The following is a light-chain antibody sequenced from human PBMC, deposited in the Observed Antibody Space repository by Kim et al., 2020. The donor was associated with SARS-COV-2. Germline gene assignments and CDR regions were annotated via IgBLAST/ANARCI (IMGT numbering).Light chain of an antibody. CDR3: TSRGSNDDVV. CDR1: SLRSYY. J-gene: IGLJ2*01. CDR2: GKN. V-gene: IGLV3-19*01. Sequence: SSELTQDPAVSVALGQTVRITCQGDSLRSYYATWYQQKPGQAQRVVIYGKNNRPSGIPDRFSGSSSGNTASLTITGTQAGDEADYYCTSRGSNDDVVFGG.